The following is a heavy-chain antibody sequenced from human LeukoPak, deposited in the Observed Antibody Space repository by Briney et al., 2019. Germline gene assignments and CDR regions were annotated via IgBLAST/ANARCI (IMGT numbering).Heavy chain of an antibody. CDR3: ASSGSYRFDY. CDR1: GFTFSDHY. CDR2: ITASGTAM. J-gene: IGHJ4*02. V-gene: IGHV3-11*04. D-gene: IGHD1-26*01. Sequence: PGGSLRLSCAASGFTFSDHYMDWVRQAPGKGLERVSHITASGTAMFYADSVKGRFTISRDNAKNSLYLQMNSLRDEDTAVYYCASSGSYRFDYWGQGTLVTVSS.